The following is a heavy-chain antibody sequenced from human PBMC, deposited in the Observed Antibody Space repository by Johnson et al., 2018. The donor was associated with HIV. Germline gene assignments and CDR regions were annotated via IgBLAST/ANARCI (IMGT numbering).Heavy chain of an antibody. D-gene: IGHD3-16*01. CDR2: IGTAGDT. CDR1: GFTFSSYD. V-gene: IGHV3-13*01. CDR3: ARDGGFVGAFDI. Sequence: EVQLVESGGGLVQPGRSLRLSCAASGFTFSSYDMHWVRQATGKGLEWVSAIGTAGDTYYPGSVKGRFTISRENAKNSLYLQMNSLRAGDTAVYYCARDGGFVGAFDIWGQGTMVIVSS. J-gene: IGHJ3*02.